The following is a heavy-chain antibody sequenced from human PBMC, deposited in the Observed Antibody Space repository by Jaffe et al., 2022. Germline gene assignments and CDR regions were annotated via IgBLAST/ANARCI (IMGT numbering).Heavy chain of an antibody. D-gene: IGHD2-2*01. CDR3: TRDYIVVVPAASGGYYYYYMDV. CDR1: GFTFGDYA. V-gene: IGHV3-49*04. Sequence: EVQLVESGGGLVQPGRSLRLSCTASGFTFGDYAMSWVRQAPGKGLEWVGFIRSKAYGGTTEYAASVKGRFTISRDDSKSIAYLQMNSLKTEDTAVYYCTRDYIVVVPAASGGYYYYYMDVWGKGTTVTVSS. J-gene: IGHJ6*03. CDR2: IRSKAYGGTT.